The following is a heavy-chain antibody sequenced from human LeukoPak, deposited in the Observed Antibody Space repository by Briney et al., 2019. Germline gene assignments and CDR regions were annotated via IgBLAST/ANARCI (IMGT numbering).Heavy chain of an antibody. CDR3: ARDLNDCSGGSCYSYYYYYGMDV. CDR2: ISSSGSTI. CDR1: GFTFSSYE. J-gene: IGHJ6*02. V-gene: IGHV3-48*03. Sequence: GGSLRLSCAASGFTFSSYEMNWVRQAPGKGLEWVLYISSSGSTIYYTDSVKGRFNITRDNAKNSLYLQMNSMRAEDTSVYYCARDLNDCSGGSCYSYYYYYGMDVWGQGTTVTVSS. D-gene: IGHD2-15*01.